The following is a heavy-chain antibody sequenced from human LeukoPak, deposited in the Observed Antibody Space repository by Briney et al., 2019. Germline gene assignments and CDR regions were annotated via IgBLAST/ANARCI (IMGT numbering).Heavy chain of an antibody. CDR2: IYYSGST. CDR3: ASALTPHSPLLPYYYYYMDV. CDR1: GGSISSYY. J-gene: IGHJ6*03. V-gene: IGHV4-59*08. D-gene: IGHD1-14*01. Sequence: SETLSLTCTVSGGSISSYYWSWIRQPPGKGLEWIGYIYYSGSTNYNPSFKSRVTISVDTSKNQFSLKLSSVTAADTAVYYCASALTPHSPLLPYYYYYMDVWGKGTTVTVSS.